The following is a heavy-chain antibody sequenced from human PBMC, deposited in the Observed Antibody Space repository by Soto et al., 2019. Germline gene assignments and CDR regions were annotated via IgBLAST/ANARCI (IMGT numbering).Heavy chain of an antibody. J-gene: IGHJ4*02. CDR3: ATTASVTNDFDH. V-gene: IGHV1-3*01. Sequence: VQLVQPGTEARKPGASVKVSCRASGYIFTGYAIQWVCQAPGQRLEWMGWIAAGNGNTRYSQKFQDRVTISRDISASTAHMELTSLRSEDAAIYYCATTASVTNDFDHWGQGTLVTVSS. CDR1: GYIFTGYA. CDR2: IAAGNGNT. D-gene: IGHD4-4*01.